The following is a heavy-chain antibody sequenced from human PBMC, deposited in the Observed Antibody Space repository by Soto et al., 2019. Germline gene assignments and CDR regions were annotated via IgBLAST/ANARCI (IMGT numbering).Heavy chain of an antibody. J-gene: IGHJ6*02. CDR1: GYTFTSYD. Sequence: QVQLVQSGAEVKKPGASVKVSCKASGYTFTSYDINWVRQATGQGLEWMGWMNPNSGNTGYAQKFQGRVTMTRNTSISTAYMELSSLRSEDTAGYYCAGEGYYYYGMDVWGQGTTVIVSS. V-gene: IGHV1-8*01. CDR3: AGEGYYYYGMDV. CDR2: MNPNSGNT.